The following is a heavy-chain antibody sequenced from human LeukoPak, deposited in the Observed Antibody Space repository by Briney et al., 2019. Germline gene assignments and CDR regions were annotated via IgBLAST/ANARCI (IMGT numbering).Heavy chain of an antibody. V-gene: IGHV3-13*01. CDR1: GFNFSKND. CDR3: AKAFDYNGLRGEGGSFDC. D-gene: IGHD4-11*01. Sequence: PGGSLRLSCVASGFNFSKNDVHWVRQTTERRLEWVSAIGVSGDTYYADPVKGRFTISRENGKNSVYLQMNSLRAGDTAVYFCAKAFDYNGLRGEGGSFDCWGQGALVTVSS. CDR2: IGVSGDT. J-gene: IGHJ4*02.